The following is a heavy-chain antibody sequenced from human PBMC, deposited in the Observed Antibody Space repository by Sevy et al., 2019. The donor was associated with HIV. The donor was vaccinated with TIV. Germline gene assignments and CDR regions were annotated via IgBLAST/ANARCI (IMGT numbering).Heavy chain of an antibody. J-gene: IGHJ4*02. CDR3: ARGSYSMLFDY. CDR1: GGSVSSGSYY. D-gene: IGHD1-26*01. Sequence: SETLSLTCTVSGGSVSSGSYYWSWIRQPPGKGLEWIGYIYYSGSTNYNPSLKSRVTISVDKSKNQFSLKLSSVTAADTAVYYCARGSYSMLFDYWGQGTLVTVSS. CDR2: IYYSGST. V-gene: IGHV4-61*01.